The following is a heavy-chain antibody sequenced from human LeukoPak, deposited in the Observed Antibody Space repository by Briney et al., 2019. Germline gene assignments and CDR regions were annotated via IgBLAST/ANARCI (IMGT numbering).Heavy chain of an antibody. D-gene: IGHD6-19*01. CDR1: GFTVSSNY. CDR3: ARAHRSGWYIDD. J-gene: IGHJ4*02. Sequence: PGGSLSLSCPASGFTVSSNYMSWARQPPGKGRGWVSVIYSGSSTYSADSVKGRFTITRDNSKNTLYLQMNSLRAEDTAVYYCARAHRSGWYIDDWGQGTLVTVSS. CDR2: IYSGSST. V-gene: IGHV3-66*01.